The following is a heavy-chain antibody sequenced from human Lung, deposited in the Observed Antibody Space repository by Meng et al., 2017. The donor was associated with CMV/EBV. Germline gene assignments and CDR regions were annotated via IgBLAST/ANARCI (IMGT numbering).Heavy chain of an antibody. CDR3: ARVENYDFWSGYYSFPYYFDY. D-gene: IGHD3-3*01. CDR1: GFTFSSYS. V-gene: IGHV3-48*04. Sequence: GESLKISCAASGFTFSSYSMNWVRQAPGKGLEWVSYISSSSSTIYYADSVKGRFTISRDNAKNSLYLQMNSLRAEDTAVYYCARVENYDFWSGYYSFPYYFDYWXQGTLVTVSS. J-gene: IGHJ4*02. CDR2: ISSSSSTI.